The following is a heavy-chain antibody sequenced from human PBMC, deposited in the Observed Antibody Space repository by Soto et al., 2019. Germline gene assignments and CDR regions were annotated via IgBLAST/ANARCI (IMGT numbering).Heavy chain of an antibody. CDR1: GFTFSSYT. J-gene: IGHJ6*02. D-gene: IGHD1-1*01. CDR3: AREDWNDGHYCGMGV. CDR2: IWHDGSNK. Sequence: QVQVVESGGGVVQPGRSLRLSCAASGFTFSSYTMYWVRQAPGKGLEGVAVIWHDGSNKYYGDSVKGRFTISRDNSKNTLYLQMNSLRAEDTAVYYCAREDWNDGHYCGMGVWGQGTTVTVSS. V-gene: IGHV3-33*01.